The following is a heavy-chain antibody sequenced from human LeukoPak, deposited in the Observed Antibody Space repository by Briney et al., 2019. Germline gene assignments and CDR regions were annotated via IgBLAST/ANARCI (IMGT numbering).Heavy chain of an antibody. D-gene: IGHD3-10*01. CDR2: IYTSGST. V-gene: IGHV4-4*07. Sequence: SETLSLTCTVSGGSISSYYWSWIRQPAGKGLEWIGRIYTSGSTNYNPSLKSRVTMSVDTSKNQFSLKLSSVPAADTAVYYCARDRDYYGSGSGNWFDPWGQGTLVTVSS. CDR1: GGSISSYY. CDR3: ARDRDYYGSGSGNWFDP. J-gene: IGHJ5*02.